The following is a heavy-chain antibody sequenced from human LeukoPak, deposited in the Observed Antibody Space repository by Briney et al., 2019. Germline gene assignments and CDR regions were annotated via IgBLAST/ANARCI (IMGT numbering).Heavy chain of an antibody. CDR1: GGSFSGYF. Sequence: SETLSLTCSASGGSFSGYFWSWIRQAPGKGLEWIGEINHRGSTNYNPPLKSGVTVSVDTSKNQFSLKVTSMSAADTAVYYCARRSASFCDSTTCYGFLEYWGQGTLVTVSS. CDR3: ARRSASFCDSTTCYGFLEY. CDR2: INHRGST. J-gene: IGHJ4*02. V-gene: IGHV4-34*01. D-gene: IGHD2-2*01.